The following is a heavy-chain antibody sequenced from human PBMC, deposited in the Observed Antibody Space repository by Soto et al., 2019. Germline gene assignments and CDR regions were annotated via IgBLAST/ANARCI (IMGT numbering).Heavy chain of an antibody. CDR1: GYTFTSYD. CDR2: MNPNSGNT. CDR3: ARGGGGIVLMVYATQGNWFDP. J-gene: IGHJ5*02. V-gene: IGHV1-8*02. Sequence: QVQLVQSGAEVKKPGASVKVSCKASGYTFTSYDINWVRQATGQGLEWMGWMNPNSGNTGYAQKCQGRVSMTINTSISTAYMERSSLRSEDTAVYYCARGGGGIVLMVYATQGNWFDPWGQGTLVTVSS. D-gene: IGHD2-8*01.